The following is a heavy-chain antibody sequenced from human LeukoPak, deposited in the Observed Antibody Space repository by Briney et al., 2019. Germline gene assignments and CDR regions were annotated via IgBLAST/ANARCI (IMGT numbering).Heavy chain of an antibody. V-gene: IGHV1-18*01. CDR1: GYTFTSYG. CDR2: ISAYNGNT. Sequence: GASVKVSCKASGYTFTSYGISWVRQAPGQGLEWMGWISAYNGNTNYAQKLQGRVTKTTDTSTSTAYMELRSLRSDDTAVYYCARDQGITIFGVGYYYYYYMDVWGKGTTVTVSS. CDR3: ARDQGITIFGVGYYYYYYMDV. J-gene: IGHJ6*03. D-gene: IGHD3-3*01.